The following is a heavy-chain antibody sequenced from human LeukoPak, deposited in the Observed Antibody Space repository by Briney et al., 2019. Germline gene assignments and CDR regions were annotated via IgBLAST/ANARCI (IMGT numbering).Heavy chain of an antibody. D-gene: IGHD3-22*01. V-gene: IGHV1-8*03. Sequence: ASVKVSCKASGYTFASYDINWVRQATGQGLEWMGWMNPNSGNTGYAQKFQGRVTITRDTSISTAYVELSSLRSEDTAVYYCARRSDYYDSSAYYFWGQGTRVTVSS. CDR2: MNPNSGNT. J-gene: IGHJ4*02. CDR1: GYTFASYD. CDR3: ARRSDYYDSSAYYF.